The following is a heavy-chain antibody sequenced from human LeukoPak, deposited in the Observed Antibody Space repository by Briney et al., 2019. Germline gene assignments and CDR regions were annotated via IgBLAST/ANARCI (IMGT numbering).Heavy chain of an antibody. Sequence: SETLSLTCAVYGGSFSGYYWSWIRQPPGKGLEWIGEINHSGSTNYNPSLKSRVTISVDTSKNQFSLKLSSVTAADTAVCYCARRLIRYFDWLLPDAFDPWGQGTLVTGSS. D-gene: IGHD3-9*01. CDR2: INHSGST. CDR1: GGSFSGYY. J-gene: IGHJ5*02. CDR3: ARRLIRYFDWLLPDAFDP. V-gene: IGHV4-34*01.